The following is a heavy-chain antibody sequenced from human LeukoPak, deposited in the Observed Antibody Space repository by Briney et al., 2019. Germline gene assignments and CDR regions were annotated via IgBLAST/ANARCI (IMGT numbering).Heavy chain of an antibody. CDR2: INPHSDGT. Sequence: ASVKVSCKASGGTFSSYAISWVRQAPGQGLEWMGRINPHSDGTNYAQKFQGRVTMTRDTSISTAYMELSGLRSDDTAVCYCARSTPTIGPNTSIDFWGQGTLLIVSS. CDR3: ARSTPTIGPNTSIDF. V-gene: IGHV1-2*06. J-gene: IGHJ4*02. D-gene: IGHD3-9*01. CDR1: GGTFSSYA.